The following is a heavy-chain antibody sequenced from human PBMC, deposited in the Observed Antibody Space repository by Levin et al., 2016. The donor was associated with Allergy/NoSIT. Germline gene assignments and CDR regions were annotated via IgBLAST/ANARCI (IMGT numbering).Heavy chain of an antibody. V-gene: IGHV1-46*03. J-gene: IGHJ4*02. Sequence: WVRQAPGQGLEWMGIINPNGGSTSYAQKFQGRVTMTRDTSTSTVYMELRSLRSEDTAVYYCARESLNGEDYWGQGTLVTVSS. D-gene: IGHD4-17*01. CDR3: ARESLNGEDY. CDR2: INPNGGST.